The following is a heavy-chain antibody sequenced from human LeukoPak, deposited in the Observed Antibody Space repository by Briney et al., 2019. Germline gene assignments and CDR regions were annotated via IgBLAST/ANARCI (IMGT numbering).Heavy chain of an antibody. CDR2: IRSSSSTI. Sequence: GGSLRLSCAASGFTFSDYSMNWVRQAPGKGLEWVSFIRSSSSTIFYADSVKGRFTISRDNAKNSLYLQMNSLRAEDTAVYYCARALPRLELRGTDYWGQGTLVTVSS. J-gene: IGHJ4*02. CDR1: GFTFSDYS. V-gene: IGHV3-48*01. CDR3: ARALPRLELRGTDY. D-gene: IGHD1-7*01.